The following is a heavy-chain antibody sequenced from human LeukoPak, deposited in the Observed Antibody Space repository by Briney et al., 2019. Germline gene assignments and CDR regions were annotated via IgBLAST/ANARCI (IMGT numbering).Heavy chain of an antibody. J-gene: IGHJ4*02. Sequence: SETLSLTCAVSGYAISSGYYWGWIRQPPGRGLEWIGFIYHTGNTYYNPSFKSRVIISVDTSTNQFSLKLSSVTAADTAVYYCARRYCSDDNCYGRFDYWGQGTLVTVSS. D-gene: IGHD2-15*01. CDR3: ARRYCSDDNCYGRFDY. CDR1: GYAISSGYY. V-gene: IGHV4-38-2*01. CDR2: IYHTGNT.